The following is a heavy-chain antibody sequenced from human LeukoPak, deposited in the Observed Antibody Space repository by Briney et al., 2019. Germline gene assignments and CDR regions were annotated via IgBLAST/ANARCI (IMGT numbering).Heavy chain of an antibody. Sequence: GPALVKPTQTLTLTCTSSGFSLSTSGMCVSWIRQPPGKALEWLARIDWDDDKYYSTSLKTRLTISKDTSKNQVVLTMTNMDPVDTATYYCARISIVGATFDYWGQGTLVTVSS. CDR1: GFSLSTSGMC. D-gene: IGHD1-26*01. J-gene: IGHJ4*02. CDR3: ARISIVGATFDY. CDR2: IDWDDDK. V-gene: IGHV2-70*11.